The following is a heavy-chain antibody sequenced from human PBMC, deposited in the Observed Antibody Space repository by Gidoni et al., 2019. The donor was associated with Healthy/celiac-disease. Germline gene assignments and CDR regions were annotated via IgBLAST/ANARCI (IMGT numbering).Heavy chain of an antibody. J-gene: IGHJ6*02. CDR1: GWSFSGYY. D-gene: IGHD6-19*01. V-gene: IGHV4-34*01. CDR2: INHSGST. CDR3: ARASAVAGTSNYYYYGMDV. Sequence: QVQLQQWGAGLLKPSETLSLTCAVYGWSFSGYYWSWIRPPPGKGLEWIGEINHSGSTNYNPSLKSRVTISVDTSKNQFSLKLSSVTAADTAVYYCARASAVAGTSNYYYYGMDVWGQGTTVTVSS.